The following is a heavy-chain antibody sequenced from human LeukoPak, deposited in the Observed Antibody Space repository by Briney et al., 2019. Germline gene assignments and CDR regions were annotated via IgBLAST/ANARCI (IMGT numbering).Heavy chain of an antibody. V-gene: IGHV4-34*01. Sequence: PSETLSLTCAVYGGSFSGYYWSWIRQPPGKGLEWIGEINHSGSTNYNPSLKSRVNISVDTSKNQFSLKLSPVTAADTAVYYCARGKYVLLWFGELLRQDWFDPWGQGTLVTVSS. D-gene: IGHD3-10*01. CDR3: ARGKYVLLWFGELLRQDWFDP. CDR1: GGSFSGYY. J-gene: IGHJ5*02. CDR2: INHSGST.